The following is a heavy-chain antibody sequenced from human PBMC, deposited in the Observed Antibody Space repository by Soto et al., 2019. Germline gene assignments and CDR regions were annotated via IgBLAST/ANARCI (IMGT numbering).Heavy chain of an antibody. CDR3: ARDSGHYFDY. V-gene: IGHV3-33*01. CDR2: IWYDGSNK. D-gene: IGHD3-10*01. Sequence: QVQLVESGGGVVQPGRSLRLSCAASGFTFSSYGMHWVRQAPGKGLGWVAVIWYDGSNKYYADSVKGRFTISRDNSKNTLYLQMNSLRAEDTAVYYCARDSGHYFDYWGQGTLVTVSS. CDR1: GFTFSSYG. J-gene: IGHJ4*02.